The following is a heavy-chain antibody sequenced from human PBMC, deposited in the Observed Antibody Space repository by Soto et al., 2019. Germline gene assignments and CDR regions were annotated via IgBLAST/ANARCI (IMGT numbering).Heavy chain of an antibody. CDR1: GFTFSSYG. CDR3: ARDAQFGELWGDY. D-gene: IGHD3-10*01. Sequence: GGSLRLSCAASGFTFSSYGMHWVRQAPGKGLEWVAVIWYDGSNKYYADSVKGRFTISRDNSKNTLYLQMNSLRAEDTAVYYCARDAQFGELWGDYWGQGTLVTVSS. V-gene: IGHV3-33*01. J-gene: IGHJ4*02. CDR2: IWYDGSNK.